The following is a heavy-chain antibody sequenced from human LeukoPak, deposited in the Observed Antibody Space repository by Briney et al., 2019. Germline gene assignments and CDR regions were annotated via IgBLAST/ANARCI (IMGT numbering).Heavy chain of an antibody. V-gene: IGHV1-69*13. D-gene: IGHD2-15*01. CDR1: GGTFSRYA. J-gene: IGHJ4*02. CDR2: IIPIFGTA. Sequence: ASVKVSCKASGGTFSRYAINWVRQAPGQGLEWMGGIIPIFGTANYARKSQGRVTITADESTSTAYMELSSLRSEDTAVYYCARSRGSCYSCGDYWGQGTLVTVSS. CDR3: ARSRGSCYSCGDY.